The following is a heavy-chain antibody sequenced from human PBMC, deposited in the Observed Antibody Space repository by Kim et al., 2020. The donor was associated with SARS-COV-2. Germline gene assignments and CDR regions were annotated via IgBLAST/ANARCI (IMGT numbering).Heavy chain of an antibody. D-gene: IGHD1-26*01. CDR2: T. CDR3: AAGGGNYYFDY. J-gene: IGHJ4*02. V-gene: IGHV1-3*01. Sequence: TKYSQEFQGRVTITRDTTASTAYMELSSLGSEDTAVYYCAAGGGNYYFDYWGQGSLVTVSS.